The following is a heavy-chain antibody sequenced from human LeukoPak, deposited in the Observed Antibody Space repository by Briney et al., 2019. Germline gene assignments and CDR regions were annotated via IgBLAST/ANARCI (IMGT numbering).Heavy chain of an antibody. J-gene: IGHJ4*02. CDR2: ISTYNGNT. Sequence: GASVNVSCKASGSTFTSYGISWVRQPPGQGLEWMGWISTYNGNTNYAQKLQGRVTMTTDTSTSTAYMELRSLRSDDTAVYYCARDYGKYGSGWPTNDYWGQGTLVTVSS. D-gene: IGHD6-19*01. CDR1: GSTFTSYG. V-gene: IGHV1-18*01. CDR3: ARDYGKYGSGWPTNDY.